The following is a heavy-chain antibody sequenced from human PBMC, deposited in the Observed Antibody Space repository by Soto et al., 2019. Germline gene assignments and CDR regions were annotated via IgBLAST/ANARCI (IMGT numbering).Heavy chain of an antibody. Sequence: ESLKISCKGSVYSCTSYWSGWVRQMPGKGLEWMGIIYPGYSDTRDSPSFQGQVTISADKSSSTAYLQWSSLKAPDTATYYCARHSGHDQPLLLFDFWGQGTRVTVSS. D-gene: IGHD5-12*01. CDR2: IYPGYSDT. J-gene: IGHJ4*02. V-gene: IGHV5-51*01. CDR1: VYSCTSYW. CDR3: ARHSGHDQPLLLFDF.